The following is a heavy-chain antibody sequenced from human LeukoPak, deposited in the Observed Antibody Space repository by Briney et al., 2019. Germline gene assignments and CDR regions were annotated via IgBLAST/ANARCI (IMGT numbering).Heavy chain of an antibody. D-gene: IGHD1-1*01. CDR1: GYTLTELS. J-gene: IGHJ4*02. V-gene: IGHV1-46*01. CDR2: INPSAGGT. CDR3: ARETNDWNFDY. Sequence: ASVKVSCKVSGYTLTELSMHWVRQAPGQGLEWMGIINPSAGGTTYAQKFQGRVTMTRDTSTSTVYMELSGLRSEDTAVYYCARETNDWNFDYWGQGTLVTVSS.